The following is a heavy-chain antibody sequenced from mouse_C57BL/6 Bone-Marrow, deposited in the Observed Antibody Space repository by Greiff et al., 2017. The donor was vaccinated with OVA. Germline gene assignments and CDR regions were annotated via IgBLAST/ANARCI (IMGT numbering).Heavy chain of an antibody. J-gene: IGHJ2*01. V-gene: IGHV2-5*01. D-gene: IGHD2-1*01. CDR2: IWRGGST. CDR3: AKEEDGNYVYFDY. CDR1: GFSFTSYG. Sequence: VQLQQSGPGLVQPSQSLSITCTVSGFSFTSYGVHWVRQSPGKGLEWLGVIWRGGSTDYNAAFMSRLSITKDNSKSQVFFKMNSLQADDTAIYYCAKEEDGNYVYFDYWGQGTTLTVSS.